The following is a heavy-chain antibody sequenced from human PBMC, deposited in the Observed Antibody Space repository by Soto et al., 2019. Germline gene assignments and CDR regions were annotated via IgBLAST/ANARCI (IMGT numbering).Heavy chain of an antibody. D-gene: IGHD3-9*01. V-gene: IGHV3-21*01. CDR1: GFTFSSYS. CDR2: ISSSSSYI. CDR3: ARDYYDILTGYFDEPFDYYYYYMDV. J-gene: IGHJ6*03. Sequence: PGGSLRLSCAASGFTFSSYSMNWVLQAPGKGLEWVSSISSSSSYIYYADSVKGRFTISRDNAKNSLYLQMNSLRAEDTAVYYCARDYYDILTGYFDEPFDYYYYYMDVWGKGTTVTAP.